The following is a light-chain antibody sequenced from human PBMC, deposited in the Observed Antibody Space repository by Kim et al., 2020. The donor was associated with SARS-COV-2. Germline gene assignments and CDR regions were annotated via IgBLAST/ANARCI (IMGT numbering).Light chain of an antibody. CDR3: LLSYSGAWV. Sequence: PGETVTFTWGSSTGPVTSSHYPYWFQQRPGQAPRTLISDTSNTHSWTPARFSGSLLGDKAALTLSGAQPEDEADYYCLLSYSGAWVFGGGTRLTVL. V-gene: IGLV7-46*01. CDR1: TGPVTSSHY. J-gene: IGLJ3*02. CDR2: DTS.